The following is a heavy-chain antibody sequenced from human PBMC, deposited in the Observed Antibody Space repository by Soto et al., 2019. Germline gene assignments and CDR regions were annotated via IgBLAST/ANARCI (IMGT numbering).Heavy chain of an antibody. D-gene: IGHD2-15*01. CDR2: ISGGSSYI. CDR1: GFTFSTYS. J-gene: IGHJ4*02. Sequence: EVQLVESGGGLVKPGGSLRLSCAASGFTFSTYSMNWVRQAPGKGLEWVSSISGGSSYIYYADSVKGRFTISRDNAKNSLYLQMSSLRAEDTAVYYCARGKVLLYWGQGTLVTVSS. V-gene: IGHV3-21*01. CDR3: ARGKVLLY.